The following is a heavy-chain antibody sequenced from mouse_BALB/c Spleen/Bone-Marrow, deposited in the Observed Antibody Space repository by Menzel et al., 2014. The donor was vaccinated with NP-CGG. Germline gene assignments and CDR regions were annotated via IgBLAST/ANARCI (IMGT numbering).Heavy chain of an antibody. V-gene: IGHV1S81*02. CDR1: GYTFXSYY. Sequence: QVQLQQSGAELVKPGTSVKLSCKASGYTFXSYYMYWVKQRPGQGLEWIGEINPSNGGTNFNEKFKSKATLTVDKSSSTAYMQLSSLTSEDSAVYYCTRVRRDAMDYWGQGTSVTVSS. CDR3: TRVRRDAMDY. CDR2: INPSNGGT. J-gene: IGHJ4*01.